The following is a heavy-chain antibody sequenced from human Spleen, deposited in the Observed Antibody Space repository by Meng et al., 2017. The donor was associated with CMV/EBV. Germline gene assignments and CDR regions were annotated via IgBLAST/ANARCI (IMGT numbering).Heavy chain of an antibody. J-gene: IGHJ6*02. CDR3: ARGLSSGGFYYYYGMDV. Sequence: ASVKVSCKASGYTFTGYYMHWVRQAPGQGLERMGWINPNSGGTNYAQKFQGRVTMTRDTSISTAYMELSRLRSDDTAVYYCARGLSSGGFYYYYGMDVWGQGTTVTVSS. V-gene: IGHV1-2*02. D-gene: IGHD3-16*01. CDR2: INPNSGGT. CDR1: GYTFTGYY.